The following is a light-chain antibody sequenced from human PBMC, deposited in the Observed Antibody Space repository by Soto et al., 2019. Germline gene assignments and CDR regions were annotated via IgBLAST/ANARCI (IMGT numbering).Light chain of an antibody. CDR2: GAS. CDR1: QSVSSK. V-gene: IGKV3-15*01. CDR3: QQYNYWPRT. J-gene: IGKJ1*01. Sequence: EIVMTQSPATLSVSPGERATLSCRASQSVSSKLGWYQQKRGQAPRLLIHGASTRATGIPARFSGSGSGTEFTLTISSLQSEDFAVYYCQQYNYWPRTFGQGTKVEIK.